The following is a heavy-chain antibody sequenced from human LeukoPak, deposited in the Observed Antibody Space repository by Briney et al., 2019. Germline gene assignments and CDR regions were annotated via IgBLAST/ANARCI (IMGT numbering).Heavy chain of an antibody. J-gene: IGHJ3*02. CDR2: FNPASGGT. Sequence: WASVKVSCKASVYIFTDYYMHWVRQAPGQGLEWMGWFNPASGGTKYAQKFQGRVTMTRDTSINTAYMELSSLGLDDTAVYYCARGLYCGGNQRAHDAFDIWGQGTLVTVSS. CDR3: ARGLYCGGNQRAHDAFDI. D-gene: IGHD4-23*01. V-gene: IGHV1-2*02. CDR1: VYIFTDYY.